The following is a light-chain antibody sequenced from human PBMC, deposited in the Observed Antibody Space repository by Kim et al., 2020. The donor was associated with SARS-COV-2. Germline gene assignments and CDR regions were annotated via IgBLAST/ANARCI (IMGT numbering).Light chain of an antibody. Sequence: ATVSLSPGERATRSCRASQSFSSHLAWYQQKPGQAPRLRIYDASNRATGIPARISGSGSGTDFTLTISSLEPEDFAVYYCQHNKTFGQGTKVDIK. CDR2: DAS. CDR1: QSFSSH. J-gene: IGKJ1*01. CDR3: QHNKT. V-gene: IGKV3-11*01.